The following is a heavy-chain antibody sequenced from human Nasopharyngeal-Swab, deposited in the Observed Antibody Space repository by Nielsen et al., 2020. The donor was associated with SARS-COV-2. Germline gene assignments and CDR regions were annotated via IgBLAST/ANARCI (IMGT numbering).Heavy chain of an antibody. J-gene: IGHJ5*02. CDR3: ARASYYYGSGSYSPFDP. V-gene: IGHV3-30-3*01. Sequence: WIRQHPGKGLEWVAVISYDGSNKYYADSVKGRFTISRDNSKNTLYLQMNSLRAEDTAVYYCARASYYYGSGSYSPFDPWGQGTLVTVSS. D-gene: IGHD3-10*01. CDR2: ISYDGSNK.